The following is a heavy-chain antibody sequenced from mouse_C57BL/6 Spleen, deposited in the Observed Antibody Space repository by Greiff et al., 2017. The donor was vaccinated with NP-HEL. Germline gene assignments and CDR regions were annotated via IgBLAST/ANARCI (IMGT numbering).Heavy chain of an antibody. CDR3: ARGGITTVVADY. J-gene: IGHJ2*01. V-gene: IGHV1-20*01. Sequence: VQLQQSGPELVKPGDSVKISCKASGYSFTGYFMNWVMQSHGKSLEWIGRINPYNGDTFYNQKFKGKATLTVDKSSSTAYMELRSLTSEDSAVYYCARGGITTVVADYWGQGTTLTVSS. CDR2: INPYNGDT. CDR1: GYSFTGYF. D-gene: IGHD1-1*01.